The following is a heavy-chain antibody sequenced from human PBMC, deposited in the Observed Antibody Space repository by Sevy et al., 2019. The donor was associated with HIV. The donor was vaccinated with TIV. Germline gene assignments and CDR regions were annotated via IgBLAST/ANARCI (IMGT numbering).Heavy chain of an antibody. CDR3: ARFPIRRLRTGYYNDGPVVNAFDI. V-gene: IGHV4-59*13. CDR2: IYYSGST. CDR1: GGSISSYY. J-gene: IGHJ3*02. D-gene: IGHD3-9*01. Sequence: SETLSLTCTVSGGSISSYYWSWIRQPPGKGLEWIGYIYYSGSTNYNPSLKSRVTISVDTSKNQFSLKLSSVTAADTAVYYCARFPIRRLRTGYYNDGPVVNAFDIWGQGTMVTVSS.